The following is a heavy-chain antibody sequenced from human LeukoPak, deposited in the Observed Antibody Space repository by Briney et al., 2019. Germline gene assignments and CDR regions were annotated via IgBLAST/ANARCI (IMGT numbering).Heavy chain of an antibody. J-gene: IGHJ4*02. D-gene: IGHD3-10*01. V-gene: IGHV3-49*03. CDR2: TRSKGYGGTT. CDR3: TRCYGSGTPDDY. CDR1: GFTFGDYA. Sequence: GGSLRLSCTAFGFTFGDYAVSWFRQAPGKGLEWVGFTRSKGYGGTTEYAASVKGRFIMSRDDSKNIAYLQMNSLKTEDTAVYYCTRCYGSGTPDDYWGQGTLVTVSS.